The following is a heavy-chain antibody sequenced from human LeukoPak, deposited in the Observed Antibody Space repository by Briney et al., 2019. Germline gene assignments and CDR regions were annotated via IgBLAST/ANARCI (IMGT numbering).Heavy chain of an antibody. CDR2: ISGDGGST. J-gene: IGHJ4*02. D-gene: IGHD3-22*01. Sequence: PGRSLRLSCAASGFSFSSYAMHWVRQAPGKGLEWVSLISGDGGSTYYADSVKGRFTISRDNSKNSLYLQMNSLRTEDTALYYCAKDMGGYYDSSGWVDYWGQGTLVTVSS. CDR3: AKDMGGYYDSSGWVDY. V-gene: IGHV3-43*02. CDR1: GFSFSSYA.